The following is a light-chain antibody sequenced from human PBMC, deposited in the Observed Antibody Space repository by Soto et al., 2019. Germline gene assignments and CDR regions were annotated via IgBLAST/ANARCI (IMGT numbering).Light chain of an antibody. Sequence: DVQLTQSPSSLSASVGDRVTITCRASQNIDIYLNWYQQRPGRPPTLLIYTTSHLQSGVPTRFSGSGSGKDFTLNISNLQSEDFALYLCHHSYITPRAFGPGTKVDIK. CDR3: HHSYITPRA. CDR2: TTS. J-gene: IGKJ2*01. V-gene: IGKV1-39*01. CDR1: QNIDIY.